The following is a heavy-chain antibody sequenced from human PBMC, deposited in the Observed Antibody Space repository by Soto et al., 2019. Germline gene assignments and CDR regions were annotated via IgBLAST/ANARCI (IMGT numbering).Heavy chain of an antibody. J-gene: IGHJ6*02. CDR2: IYPGDSDT. D-gene: IGHD5-12*01. V-gene: IGHV5-51*01. CDR3: AGYSGYGISGYYGMDV. Sequence: GESLKISCKGSGYSFTSYWIGWVRQMPGKGLEWMGIIYPGDSDTRYSPSFQGQVTISADKSISTAYLQWSSLKASDTAMYYCAGYSGYGISGYYGMDVWGQGTTVTVSS. CDR1: GYSFTSYW.